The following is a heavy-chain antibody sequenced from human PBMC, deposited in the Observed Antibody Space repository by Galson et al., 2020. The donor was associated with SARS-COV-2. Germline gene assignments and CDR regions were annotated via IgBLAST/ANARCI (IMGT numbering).Heavy chain of an antibody. Sequence: GGSLRLSCAASGFTIVTSPMTWVRQAPGKGLEWVSSISGRGGSTAFADSVKGRFTISRDSSENTLYLQMNSLRVEDTAVYYCAKVDSSGWYGVWGQGTTVTVSS. CDR1: GFTIVTSP. CDR3: AKVDSSGWYGV. J-gene: IGHJ6*02. D-gene: IGHD6-19*01. V-gene: IGHV3-23*01. CDR2: ISGRGGST.